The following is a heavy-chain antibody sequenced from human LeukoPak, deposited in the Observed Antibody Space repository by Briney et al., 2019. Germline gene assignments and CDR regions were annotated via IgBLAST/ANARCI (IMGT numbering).Heavy chain of an antibody. Sequence: GSLRLSCAASGFTFSSYEMNWVRQPPGKGLEWIGEINHSGSTNYNPSLKSRVTISVDTSNNQFSLKLSSVTAADTAVYYCARDGLNTMVRGKIHYNYMDVWGKGTTVSISS. CDR1: GFTFSSYE. J-gene: IGHJ6*03. D-gene: IGHD3-10*01. V-gene: IGHV4-34*01. CDR2: INHSGST. CDR3: ARDGLNTMVRGKIHYNYMDV.